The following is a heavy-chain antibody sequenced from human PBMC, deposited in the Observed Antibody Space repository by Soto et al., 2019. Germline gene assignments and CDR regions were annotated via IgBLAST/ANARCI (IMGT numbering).Heavy chain of an antibody. D-gene: IGHD6-19*01. CDR1: GFTVSSNY. V-gene: IGHV3-53*02. J-gene: IGHJ4*02. CDR3: ARETYSSGWYEFDY. Sequence: EVQLVETGGGLIQPGGSLRLSCAASGFTVSSNYMSWVRQAPGKGLEWVSVIYSGGSTYYADSVKGRFTISRDNSKNTLYLQMNSLRAEDTAVYYCARETYSSGWYEFDYWGQGTLVTVSS. CDR2: IYSGGST.